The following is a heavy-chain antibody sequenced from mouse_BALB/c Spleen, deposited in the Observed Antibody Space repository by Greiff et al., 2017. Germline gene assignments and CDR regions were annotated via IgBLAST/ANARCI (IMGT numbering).Heavy chain of an antibody. CDR2: ISDGGSYT. V-gene: IGHV5-4*02. Sequence: EVQLVESGGGLVKPGGTLKLSCAVSGFTFSDGYMYWVRQNPEKRLEWVATISDGGSYTYYPDSVKGRYNISRDNAKNNLYLQMSSLRSEDTAMYYCEREMDYWGQGTSVTVSS. J-gene: IGHJ4*01. CDR1: GFTFSDGY. CDR3: EREMDY.